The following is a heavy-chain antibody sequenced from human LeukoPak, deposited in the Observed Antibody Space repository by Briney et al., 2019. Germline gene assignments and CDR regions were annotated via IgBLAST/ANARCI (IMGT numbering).Heavy chain of an antibody. V-gene: IGHV3-21*01. J-gene: IGHJ4*02. CDR3: ARDLDY. Sequence: GGSLRLSCAASGFTFNTYSMNWVRQAPGKGLEWVSSISSGTSYIYYADLVKGRSTISRDNAKHSLYLQMNSLRAEDTAVYSCARDLDYWGQRTLVTVSS. CDR1: GFTFNTYS. CDR2: ISSGTSYI.